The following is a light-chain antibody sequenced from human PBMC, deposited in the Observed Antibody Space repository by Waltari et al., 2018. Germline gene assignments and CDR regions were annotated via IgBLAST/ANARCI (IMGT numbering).Light chain of an antibody. CDR1: QDITNY. V-gene: IGKV1-33*01. CDR2: ATS. J-gene: IGKJ3*01. CDR3: QQYDSLPLT. Sequence: DVQMTQSPSSLSASIGDRVTITCQASQDITNYLNWYQQKPGKAPNLLIYATSNLESGVPSRLSGSGSGTLFTFTISSLQPEDIATYYCQQYDSLPLTFGPGTTVDV.